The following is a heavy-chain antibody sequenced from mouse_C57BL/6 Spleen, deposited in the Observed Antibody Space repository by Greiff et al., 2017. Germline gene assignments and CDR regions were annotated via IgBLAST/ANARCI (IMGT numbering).Heavy chain of an antibody. D-gene: IGHD3-2*02. CDR1: GYTFTSYW. CDR3: ARERWAQAVFAY. V-gene: IGHV1-72*01. J-gene: IGHJ3*01. Sequence: VQLQQSGAELVKPGASVKLSCKASGYTFTSYWMHWVKQRPGRGLEWIGRIAPNSGGTKYNEKFKSKATLTVDKPSSTAYMQLSSLTSEDSAVYYCARERWAQAVFAYWGQGTLVTVSA. CDR2: IAPNSGGT.